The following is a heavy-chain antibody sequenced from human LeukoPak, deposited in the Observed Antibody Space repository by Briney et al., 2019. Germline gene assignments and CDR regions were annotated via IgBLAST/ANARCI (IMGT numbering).Heavy chain of an antibody. D-gene: IGHD3-10*01. J-gene: IGHJ4*02. CDR1: GFTFDDYA. V-gene: IGHV3-9*01. CDR2: ISWNSGSI. Sequence: GGSLRPSCAASGFTFDDYAMHWVRQAPGKGLEWVSGISWNSGSIGYADSVKGRFTISRDNAKNSLYLQMNSLRAEDTALYYCAKGVKYYGSGSYYNPLDYWGQGTLVTVSS. CDR3: AKGVKYYGSGSYYNPLDY.